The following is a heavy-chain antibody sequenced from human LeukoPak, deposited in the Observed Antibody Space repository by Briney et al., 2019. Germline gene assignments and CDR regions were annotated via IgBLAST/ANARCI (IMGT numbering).Heavy chain of an antibody. CDR2: INNDGTAT. CDR3: ATVSEY. J-gene: IGHJ4*02. Sequence: GALRLSCAASGFTFSTYAMNWVRQAPAKGLEWVSGINNDGTATYYADSVKGRFTISRDNAKNTVYLQMNGLRAEDTTVYYCATVSEYWGQGTLVTVSS. CDR1: GFTFSTYA. V-gene: IGHV3-74*01.